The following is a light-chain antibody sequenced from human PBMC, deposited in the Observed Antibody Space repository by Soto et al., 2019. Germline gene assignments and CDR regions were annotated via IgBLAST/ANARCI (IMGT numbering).Light chain of an antibody. Sequence: IQMTPAPSSLSASVGDRGIITCRASQAIRNDLGWYQQKPGKAPKLLIYTASTLQSGVPSRFSGSGSGADFTLTIRSLQPEDSATYYCLHDYSYPRTFGQGTKGDIK. V-gene: IGKV1-6*01. J-gene: IGKJ1*01. CDR3: LHDYSYPRT. CDR2: TAS. CDR1: QAIRND.